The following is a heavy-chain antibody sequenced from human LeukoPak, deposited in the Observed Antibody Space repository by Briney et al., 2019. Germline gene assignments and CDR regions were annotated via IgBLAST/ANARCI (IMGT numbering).Heavy chain of an antibody. Sequence: GGSLRLSCAASGFTFSNYALHWVRQAPGKGLEWVAFISYDGSNKYYADSVKGRFTISRDNSKNTLFLQMYSLRAEDTAVYYCARVKVKQWLVRTFDYWGQGTLVTVSS. D-gene: IGHD6-19*01. V-gene: IGHV3-30*04. CDR3: ARVKVKQWLVRTFDY. CDR1: GFTFSNYA. CDR2: ISYDGSNK. J-gene: IGHJ4*02.